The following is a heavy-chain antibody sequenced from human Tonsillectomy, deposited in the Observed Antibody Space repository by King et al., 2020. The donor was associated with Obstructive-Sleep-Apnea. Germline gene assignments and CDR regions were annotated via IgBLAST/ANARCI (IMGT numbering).Heavy chain of an antibody. CDR2: ISYSGST. Sequence: VQLQESGPGLVKPSETLSLTCTVSGGSISDYYWNWIRQPPGKGLEWIGYISYSGSTNYNPSLKSRVTISVDTSKNQFSLNLSSLTAADTAVYYCQGALAGTPLDYWGQGTLVTVSS. V-gene: IGHV4-59*01. CDR3: QGALAGTPLDY. D-gene: IGHD6-19*01. J-gene: IGHJ4*02. CDR1: GGSISDYY.